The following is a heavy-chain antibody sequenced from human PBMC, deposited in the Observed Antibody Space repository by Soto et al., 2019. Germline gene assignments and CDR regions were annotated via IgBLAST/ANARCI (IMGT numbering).Heavy chain of an antibody. CDR1: GFTFSSYG. J-gene: IGHJ6*03. Sequence: GGSLRLSCAASGFTFSSYGMHWVRQAPGKGLEWVAVIWYDGSNKYYADSVKGRFTISRDNSKNTLYLQMNSLRAEDTAVYYCARDGRDDYGENYYMDVWGKGTTVTVSS. CDR2: IWYDGSNK. D-gene: IGHD4-17*01. V-gene: IGHV3-33*01. CDR3: ARDGRDDYGENYYMDV.